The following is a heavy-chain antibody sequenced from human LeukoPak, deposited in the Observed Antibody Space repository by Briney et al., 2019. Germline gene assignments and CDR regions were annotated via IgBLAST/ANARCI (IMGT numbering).Heavy chain of an antibody. J-gene: IGHJ4*02. CDR1: GLTFSTRA. D-gene: IGHD6-6*01. Sequence: GGSLRLSCEASGLTFSTRAMTWVRQAPGKGLEWVSAISSSGGTTYYAESVKGRFTISRDNSKNTLYLQMNSLRAEDTAVYYCARGTIPIYSSSFPPNDYWGQGTLVTVSS. CDR3: ARGTIPIYSSSFPPNDY. CDR2: ISSSGGTT. V-gene: IGHV3-23*01.